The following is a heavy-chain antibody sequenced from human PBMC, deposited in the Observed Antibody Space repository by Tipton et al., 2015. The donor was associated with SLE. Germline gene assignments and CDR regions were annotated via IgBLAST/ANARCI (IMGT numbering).Heavy chain of an antibody. CDR2: IGSRKNSAGTP. D-gene: IGHD6-6*01. V-gene: IGHV3-49*04. Sequence: SLRLSCTASGFTLGDYAVSWVRQAPGKGLGWVGLIGSRKNSAGTPEYAASVKGRFTISRDDSKSIAYLQMNSLKTEETAVYYCSRDFMRGSSRPLDYWGQGTLVTVSS. CDR3: SRDFMRGSSRPLDY. J-gene: IGHJ4*02. CDR1: GFTLGDYA.